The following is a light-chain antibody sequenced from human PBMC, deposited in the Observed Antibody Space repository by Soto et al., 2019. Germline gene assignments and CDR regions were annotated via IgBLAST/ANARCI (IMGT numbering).Light chain of an antibody. CDR2: ENN. Sequence: QSALTQPASVSGSPGQSITISCTGTSSDVGGYNLVSWYQHHPGKAPKLMIYENNKRPSGVSDRFSGSKSGNTASLTISGLQAEDEADYYCCSYAGSDNWVFGGGTKLTVL. V-gene: IGLV2-23*01. J-gene: IGLJ3*02. CDR1: SSDVGGYNL. CDR3: CSYAGSDNWV.